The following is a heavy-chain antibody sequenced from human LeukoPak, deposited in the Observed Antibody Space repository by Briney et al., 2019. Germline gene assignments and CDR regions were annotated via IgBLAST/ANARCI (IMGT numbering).Heavy chain of an antibody. CDR2: INHSGST. V-gene: IGHV4-34*01. J-gene: IGHJ3*02. Sequence: PSETLSLTCAAYGGSFSGYYWSWIRQPPGKGLEWIGEINHSGSTNYNPSLKSRVTISVDTSKNQFSLKLSSVTAADTAVYYCARGPAHAFDIWGQGTMVTVSS. CDR1: GGSFSGYY. CDR3: ARGPAHAFDI.